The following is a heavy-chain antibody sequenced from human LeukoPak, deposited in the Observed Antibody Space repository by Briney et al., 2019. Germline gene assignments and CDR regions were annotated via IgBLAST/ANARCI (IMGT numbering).Heavy chain of an antibody. V-gene: IGHV3-30*03. CDR3: ARGTEDYGGSPDATIRRPFAI. CDR1: GFTFSNYG. J-gene: IGHJ3*02. D-gene: IGHD4-23*01. Sequence: GGSLRLSCAASGFTFSNYGMHWVRQAPGKGLEWVAVVSHDGTNKYYADSVKGRFTISRDNSKNTLNLQMNSLRAEDTAVYYCARGTEDYGGSPDATIRRPFAIWGQGTMVTVST. CDR2: VSHDGTNK.